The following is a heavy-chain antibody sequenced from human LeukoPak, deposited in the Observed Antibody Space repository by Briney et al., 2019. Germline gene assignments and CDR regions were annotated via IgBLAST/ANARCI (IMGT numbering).Heavy chain of an antibody. CDR1: GFTFSNAW. D-gene: IGHD2-15*01. V-gene: IGHV3-15*01. J-gene: IGHJ4*02. CDR3: TGRIVVVVAATPRPENYFDY. CDR2: IKSKTDGGTT. Sequence: GGSLRLSCAASGFTFSNAWMSWVRQAPGKGLEWVGRIKSKTDGGTTDYAAPVKGRFTISRDDSKNTLYLQMNSLKTEDTAVYYCTGRIVVVVAATPRPENYFDYWGQGTLVTVSS.